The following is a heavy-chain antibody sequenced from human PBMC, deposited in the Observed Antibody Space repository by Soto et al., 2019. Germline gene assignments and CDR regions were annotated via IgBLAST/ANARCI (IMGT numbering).Heavy chain of an antibody. CDR1: GFSLYTSGVG. Sequence: SGPTLVNPTQTLTLTCTFSGFSLYTSGVGVGWIRQPPGKALEWLALIYWDDAKRYSPSLKSRVTVTKDTSKNQVVLTMTDMQPIDTATYYCARGDSTGYYPYWGQGTSVTVSS. V-gene: IGHV2-5*02. J-gene: IGHJ4*02. D-gene: IGHD3-22*01. CDR3: ARGDSTGYYPY. CDR2: IYWDDAK.